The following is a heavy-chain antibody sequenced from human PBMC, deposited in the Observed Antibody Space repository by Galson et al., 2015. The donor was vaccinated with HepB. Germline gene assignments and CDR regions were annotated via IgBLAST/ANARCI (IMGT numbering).Heavy chain of an antibody. D-gene: IGHD4-17*01. CDR2: FYRGGDT. Sequence: SLRLSCAASGLSVSSNYMSWVRQVPGKGLEWVSAFYRGGDTYYADSVKGRFTISRDNSKNTLYLQMNSLRAEDTAIYYCASGATTVTASELDAFDIRGQGTMVSVSS. J-gene: IGHJ3*02. CDR3: ASGATTVTASELDAFDI. V-gene: IGHV3-53*01. CDR1: GLSVSSNY.